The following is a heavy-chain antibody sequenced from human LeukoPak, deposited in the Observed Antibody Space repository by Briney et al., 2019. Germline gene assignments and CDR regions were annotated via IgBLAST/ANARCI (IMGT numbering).Heavy chain of an antibody. V-gene: IGHV3-30*03. Sequence: GRSLRLSCAASGFTFSSDGMHWVRQTPGKGLEWVAVISYDGSNKYYADSVKGRFTISRDNSKNTLYLQMNSLRAEDTAVYYCARDRGAAGGTGAFDIWGQGTMVTVSS. CDR3: ARDRGAAGGTGAFDI. CDR2: ISYDGSNK. D-gene: IGHD6-13*01. CDR1: GFTFSSDG. J-gene: IGHJ3*02.